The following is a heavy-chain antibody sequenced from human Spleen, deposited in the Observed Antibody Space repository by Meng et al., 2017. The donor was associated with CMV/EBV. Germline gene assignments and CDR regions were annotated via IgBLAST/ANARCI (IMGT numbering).Heavy chain of an antibody. D-gene: IGHD3-10*01. Sequence: SVKVSCKASGDTFSNSAISWVRQAPGQGLEWMGGIIPIMNIANYAQNFQGRITIIADKSTSTAYMELSSLRSEDTAVYYCARDHGLITMVRGGVGVYYYGMDVWGQGTTVTV. CDR3: ARDHGLITMVRGGVGVYYYGMDV. V-gene: IGHV1-69*10. CDR1: GDTFSNSA. J-gene: IGHJ6*02. CDR2: IIPIMNIA.